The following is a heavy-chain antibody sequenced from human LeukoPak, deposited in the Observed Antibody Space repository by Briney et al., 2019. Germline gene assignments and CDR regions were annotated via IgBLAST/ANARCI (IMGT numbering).Heavy chain of an antibody. V-gene: IGHV1-69*06. CDR2: IIPIFGTA. CDR3: ASGELTPYNRFDP. CDR1: GYTFTSYA. D-gene: IGHD1-7*01. J-gene: IGHJ5*02. Sequence: SVKVSCKASGYTFTSYAMNWVRQAPGQGLEWMGGIIPIFGTANYAQKFQGRVTITADKSTSTAYMELSSLRSEDTAVYYCASGELTPYNRFDPWGQGTLVTVSS.